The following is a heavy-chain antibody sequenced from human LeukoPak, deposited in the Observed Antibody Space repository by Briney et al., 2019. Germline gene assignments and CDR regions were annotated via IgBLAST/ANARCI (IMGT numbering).Heavy chain of an antibody. D-gene: IGHD6-19*01. J-gene: IGHJ4*02. V-gene: IGHV3-74*01. Sequence: SGGSLRLSCAASGFTFSNYWMHWVRHDPGKGLVWVSFINPDGSTTNYADSVKGRFTISRDNAKNSVYLQMNILTAEDTAVYYCARVRNPTSGWFFYFEYWGQGTLVTVSS. CDR3: ARVRNPTSGWFFYFEY. CDR2: INPDGSTT. CDR1: GFTFSNYW.